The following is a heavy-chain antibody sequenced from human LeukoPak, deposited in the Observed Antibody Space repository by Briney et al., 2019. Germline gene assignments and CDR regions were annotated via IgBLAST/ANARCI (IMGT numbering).Heavy chain of an antibody. CDR2: ISATSAYI. J-gene: IGHJ3*02. Sequence: GGSLRLSCVTSGFIFSRYTMNWVRQAPGKGLEWVSSISATSAYIFYAASVKGRFTISRDNSKNTLYLQMNSLRAEDTAVYYCARGGSYLSAFDIWGQGTMVTVSS. D-gene: IGHD1-26*01. CDR3: ARGGSYLSAFDI. CDR1: GFIFSRYT. V-gene: IGHV3-21*01.